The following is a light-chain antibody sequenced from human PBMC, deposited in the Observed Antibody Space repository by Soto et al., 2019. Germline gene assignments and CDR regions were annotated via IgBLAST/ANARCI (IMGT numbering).Light chain of an antibody. V-gene: IGLV2-14*01. CDR2: DVS. CDR1: SSDVGGYNY. CDR3: NSYTTSSTLV. Sequence: QSALTQPASVSGSPGQSITISCTGTSSDVGGYNYVSWYQQHPGKAPKLMIYDVSKRPSGVSNRFSGSKSGNTASLTISGLQAEDEADYYCNSYTTSSTLVFGGGTQLTVL. J-gene: IGLJ3*02.